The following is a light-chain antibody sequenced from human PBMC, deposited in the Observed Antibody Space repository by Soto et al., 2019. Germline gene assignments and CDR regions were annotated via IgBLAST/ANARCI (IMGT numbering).Light chain of an antibody. V-gene: IGKV1-9*01. Sequence: DIQLTQSPSFLSASVGDRVTITCRASQGIRSYLAWYRQKPGKAPELLIYAASSLQSGVPSRFSGSGSGTVFTLTISSLQPEDIATYYCQHLNNYPYTLGQGTQLEIK. CDR2: AAS. J-gene: IGKJ2*01. CDR3: QHLNNYPYT. CDR1: QGIRSY.